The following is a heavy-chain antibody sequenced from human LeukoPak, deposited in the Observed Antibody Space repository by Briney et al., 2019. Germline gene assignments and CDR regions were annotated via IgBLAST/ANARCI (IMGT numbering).Heavy chain of an antibody. CDR1: GGSISSSSYY. D-gene: IGHD6-13*01. J-gene: IGHJ3*02. V-gene: IGHV4-39*01. Sequence: SETLSLTCTVSGGSISSSSYYWGWIRQPPGKGLEWIGSIYYSGSTYYNPSLKSRVTISVDTSKNQFSLKLSSVTAADTAVYYCARQHGWYSSSLRPFDIWGQGTMVTVSS. CDR2: IYYSGST. CDR3: ARQHGWYSSSLRPFDI.